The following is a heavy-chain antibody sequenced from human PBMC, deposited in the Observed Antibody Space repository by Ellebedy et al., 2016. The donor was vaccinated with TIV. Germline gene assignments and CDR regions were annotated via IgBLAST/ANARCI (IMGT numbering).Heavy chain of an antibody. V-gene: IGHV1-46*01. CDR2: IIPRNGYT. Sequence: AASVKVSCKASGYSFTNYYLHWVRQAPGQGLEWMGLIIPRNGYTDYAQKFQGRVTMTSDTSTSTVYMELSSLRSDDTAVYYCARDGIGAYFGHWGQGTLVTVSS. CDR3: ARDGIGAYFGH. D-gene: IGHD3-16*01. J-gene: IGHJ4*02. CDR1: GYSFTNYY.